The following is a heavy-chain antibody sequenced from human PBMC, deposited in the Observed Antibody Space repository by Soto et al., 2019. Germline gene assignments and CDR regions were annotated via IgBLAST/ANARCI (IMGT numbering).Heavy chain of an antibody. V-gene: IGHV1-69*01. CDR1: GGTFSSYA. J-gene: IGHJ4*02. CDR3: ASPRSTYDFCSGYYPFDY. D-gene: IGHD3-3*01. Sequence: QVQLVQSGAEVKKPGSSVKVSCKASGGTFSSYAISWVRQAPGQGLEWLGGIIPIFGTANYAQKFQGRVTITADESTSTADMELSSLRSEDTAVYYFASPRSTYDFCSGYYPFDYWGQGTLVTVSS. CDR2: IIPIFGTA.